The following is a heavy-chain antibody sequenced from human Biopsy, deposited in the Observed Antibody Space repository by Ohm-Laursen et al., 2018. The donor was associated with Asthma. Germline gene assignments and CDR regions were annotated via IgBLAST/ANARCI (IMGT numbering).Heavy chain of an antibody. CDR1: GGTFNTYV. Sequence: SVKVSCNSLGGTFNTYVIGWVRQAPGQGLEWMGGINSFFGTTTYPQKFQDRVTITADDSTSTVYMGLSSLRSEDTAVYYCARKAGSCISRTCYSLDFWGQGTLVTVSS. CDR2: INSFFGTT. V-gene: IGHV1-69*13. CDR3: ARKAGSCISRTCYSLDF. D-gene: IGHD2-2*01. J-gene: IGHJ4*02.